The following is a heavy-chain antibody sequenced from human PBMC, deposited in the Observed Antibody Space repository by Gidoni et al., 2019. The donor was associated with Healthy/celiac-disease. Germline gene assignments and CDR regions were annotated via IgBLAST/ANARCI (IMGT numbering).Heavy chain of an antibody. V-gene: IGHV3-9*01. CDR3: AKDNGDGYNGKANFDY. CDR1: GFTFDDYA. J-gene: IGHJ4*02. Sequence: EVQLVESGGGLVQPGRSLRLSCAASGFTFDDYAMHWVRQAPGKGLEWVSGISWNSGSIGYADSVKGRFTISRDNAKNSLYLQMNSLRAEDTALYYCAKDNGDGYNGKANFDYWGQGTLVTVSS. CDR2: ISWNSGSI. D-gene: IGHD5-12*01.